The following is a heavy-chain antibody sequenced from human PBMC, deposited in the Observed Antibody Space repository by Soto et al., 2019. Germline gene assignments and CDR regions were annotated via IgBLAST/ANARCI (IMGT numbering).Heavy chain of an antibody. J-gene: IGHJ5*02. Sequence: SETLSLTCTVSGGSISSYYWSWIRQPPGKGLEWIGYIYYSGITNYNPSLKSRVTISVDTSKNQFSLKLSSVTAADTAVYYCARSIAVAGRQYNWFDPRGQGTLVTVSS. CDR3: ARSIAVAGRQYNWFDP. V-gene: IGHV4-59*12. D-gene: IGHD6-19*01. CDR2: IYYSGIT. CDR1: GGSISSYY.